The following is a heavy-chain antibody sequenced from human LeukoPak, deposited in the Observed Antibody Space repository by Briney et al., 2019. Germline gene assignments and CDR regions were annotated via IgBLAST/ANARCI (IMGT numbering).Heavy chain of an antibody. Sequence: SETLSLTCTVSGGSISSYYWSWIRQPPGKGLEWIGYIYYSGSTNYNPSLKSRVTISVDTSKNQFSLKLSSVTAADTAVYYCARVAAGFGVVATKFDPWGQGTLVTVSS. CDR1: GGSISSYY. CDR3: ARVAAGFGVVATKFDP. J-gene: IGHJ5*02. V-gene: IGHV4-59*01. CDR2: IYYSGST. D-gene: IGHD3-3*01.